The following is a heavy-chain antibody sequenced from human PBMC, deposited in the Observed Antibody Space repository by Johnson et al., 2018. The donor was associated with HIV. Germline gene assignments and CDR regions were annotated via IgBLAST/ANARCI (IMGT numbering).Heavy chain of an antibody. D-gene: IGHD4-23*01. CDR1: GFSFGTYA. V-gene: IGHV3-30*03. J-gene: IGHJ3*02. Sequence: QVQLVESGGGVVQPGRSLRLSCAASGFSFGTYAMHWVRQAPGKGLEWVAVISYDGSNKYYADSVKGRFTISRDNSKNTLYLQMNSLRAEDTAVYYCRVVTGAFDIWGQGTMVTVSS. CDR2: ISYDGSNK. CDR3: RVVTGAFDI.